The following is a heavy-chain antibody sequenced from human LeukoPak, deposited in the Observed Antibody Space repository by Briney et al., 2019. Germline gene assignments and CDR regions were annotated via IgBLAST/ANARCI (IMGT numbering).Heavy chain of an antibody. J-gene: IGHJ5*02. V-gene: IGHV5-51*01. D-gene: IGHD5-18*01. CDR3: ARVGVGSGRIQLWSRFDP. CDR2: IYPGDSDT. CDR1: GYIFSNYW. Sequence: GESLKISCQASGYIFSNYWIGWVRQMPGKGLEWMGIIYPGDSDTVYSPSFQGQVTISADKSISTAYLQWSSLKASDTAMYYCARVGVGSGRIQLWSRFDPWGQGTLVTVSS.